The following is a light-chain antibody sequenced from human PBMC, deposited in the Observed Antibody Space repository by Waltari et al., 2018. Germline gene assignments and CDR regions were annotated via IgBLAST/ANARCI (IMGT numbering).Light chain of an antibody. CDR1: QGIRSA. CDR2: DAS. V-gene: IGKV1D-13*01. Sequence: AVQLTQSPSSLSASVGDRVTVTCRESQGIRSALAWYQQKPGKPPKLLIYDASTLQSGVPPRFSGSGSGTDFTLTISSLQPEDFATYYCQQFNDFLGFGGGTKVEIK. CDR3: QQFNDFLG. J-gene: IGKJ4*01.